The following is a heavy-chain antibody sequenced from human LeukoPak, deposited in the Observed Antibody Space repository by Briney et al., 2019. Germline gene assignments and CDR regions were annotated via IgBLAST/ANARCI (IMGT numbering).Heavy chain of an antibody. CDR3: ARGIGGYGSGSYSDAFDI. V-gene: IGHV4-34*01. Sequence: NPSETLSLTCAVYGGSFSGYYWSWIRQPPGKGLEWIGEINHSGSTNYNPSLKSRVTISVDTSKNQFSLKLSSVTAADTAVYYCARGIGGYGSGSYSDAFDIWGQGTMVTVSS. J-gene: IGHJ3*02. CDR1: GGSFSGYY. CDR2: INHSGST. D-gene: IGHD3-10*01.